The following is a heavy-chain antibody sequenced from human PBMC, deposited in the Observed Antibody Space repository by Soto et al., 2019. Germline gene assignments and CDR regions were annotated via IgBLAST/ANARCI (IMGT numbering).Heavy chain of an antibody. CDR1: GGSISSGGYY. CDR2: IYYSGST. J-gene: IGHJ6*02. D-gene: IGHD3-10*01. Sequence: QVQLQESGPGLVKPSQTLSLTCTVSGGSISSGGYYWSWIRQHPRKGLEWIGYIYYSGSTYYNPSLKSRVTISVDTSKNQFSLQLSFVTAADTAAYYCARVFGFGGMDVWGQGTTVTVSS. V-gene: IGHV4-31*03. CDR3: ARVFGFGGMDV.